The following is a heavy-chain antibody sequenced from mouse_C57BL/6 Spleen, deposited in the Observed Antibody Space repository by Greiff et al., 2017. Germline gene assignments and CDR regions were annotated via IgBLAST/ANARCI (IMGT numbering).Heavy chain of an antibody. CDR1: GYAFSSSW. CDR3: ARSRANWLGDAMDC. V-gene: IGHV1-82*01. D-gene: IGHD4-1*01. CDR2: IYPGDGDT. J-gene: IGHJ4*01. Sequence: VQLQQSGPELVKPGASVKISCKASGYAFSSSWMNWVKQRPGKGLEWIGRIYPGDGDTNYTGKFKGKATLSADKSSSTADMQLSSLTSEDSAVYFCARSRANWLGDAMDCWGQGTSVTVSS.